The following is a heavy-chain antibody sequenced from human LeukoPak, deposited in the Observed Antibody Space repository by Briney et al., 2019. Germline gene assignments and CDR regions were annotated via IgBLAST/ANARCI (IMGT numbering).Heavy chain of an antibody. Sequence: QPGGSLRLSCAASGFTFIDYDMHWVRQVIGKDLEWVSAIGIRGDTHYSGSVKGRFTISRENAESSLYLQMNSLRAEDTAVYYCARGGIQVSGIDEFDYWGQGTLVTVSS. J-gene: IGHJ4*02. V-gene: IGHV3-13*01. CDR2: IGIRGDT. CDR1: GFTFIDYD. D-gene: IGHD6-19*01. CDR3: ARGGIQVSGIDEFDY.